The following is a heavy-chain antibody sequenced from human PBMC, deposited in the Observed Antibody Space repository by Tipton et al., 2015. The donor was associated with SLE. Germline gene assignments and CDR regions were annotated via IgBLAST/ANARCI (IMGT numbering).Heavy chain of an antibody. CDR3: AREDYEGVYFDY. D-gene: IGHD4-17*01. CDR1: GFTFDDYA. Sequence: SLRLSCAASGFTFDDYAMHWVRQAPGKGLEWVSSISSSSSYIYYADSVKGRFTISRDNAKNSLYLQMNSLRAEDTAVYYCAREDYEGVYFDYWGQGTLVTVSS. J-gene: IGHJ4*02. CDR2: ISSSSSYI. V-gene: IGHV3-21*03.